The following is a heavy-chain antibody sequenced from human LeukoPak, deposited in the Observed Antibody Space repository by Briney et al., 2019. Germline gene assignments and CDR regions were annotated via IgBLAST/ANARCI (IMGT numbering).Heavy chain of an antibody. CDR2: INPNSGGT. Sequence: ASVKVSCKASGYTFTGYYMHWVRQAPGQGLEWMGWINPNSGGTNYAQKFQGRVTMTRDTSISTAYMELSRLRSDDTAVYHCAGSIYCSSTSCYDYWGQGTLVTVSS. J-gene: IGHJ4*02. V-gene: IGHV1-2*02. CDR3: AGSIYCSSTSCYDY. D-gene: IGHD2-2*01. CDR1: GYTFTGYY.